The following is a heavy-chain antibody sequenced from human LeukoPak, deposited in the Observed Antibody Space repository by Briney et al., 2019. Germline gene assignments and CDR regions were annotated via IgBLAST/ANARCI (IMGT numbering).Heavy chain of an antibody. J-gene: IGHJ5*02. CDR2: ISYDGSNK. V-gene: IGHV3-30*18. CDR3: AKDGEVLTGYYHTPNWFDP. Sequence: GGSLRLSCAASGFTFSSYGMHWVRQAPGKGLEWVAVISYDGSNKYYADSVKGRFTISRDNSKNTLYLQMNSLRAEDTAVYYCAKDGEVLTGYYHTPNWFDPWGQGTLVTVSS. CDR1: GFTFSSYG. D-gene: IGHD3-9*01.